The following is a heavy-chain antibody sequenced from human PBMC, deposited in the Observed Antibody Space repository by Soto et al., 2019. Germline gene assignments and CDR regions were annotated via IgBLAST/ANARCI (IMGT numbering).Heavy chain of an antibody. J-gene: IGHJ6*02. CDR2: IIPILGIA. CDR1: GGTFSSYT. CDR3: ARGGSMVREQKGGGMDV. V-gene: IGHV1-69*02. D-gene: IGHD3-10*01. Sequence: QVQLVQSGAEVKKPGSSVKVSCKASGGTFSSYTISWVRQAPGQGLEWMGRIIPILGIANYAQKFQGRVTITADKSTSTAYMELSSLRSEDTAVYYCARGGSMVREQKGGGMDVWGQGTTVTVSS.